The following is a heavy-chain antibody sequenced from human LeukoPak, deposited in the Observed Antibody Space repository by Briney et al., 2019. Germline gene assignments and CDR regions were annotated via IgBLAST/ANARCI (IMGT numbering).Heavy chain of an antibody. Sequence: GGSLRLSCVASGFTFSSYGMHWVRQAPGKGLEWVAVISYDGSNKYYVDSVKGRFTISRDNSKNTLYLQMNSLRAEDTAVYYCARDHYDFWSGLNWWFDPWGQGTLVTVSS. J-gene: IGHJ5*02. CDR1: GFTFSSYG. V-gene: IGHV3-30*03. CDR2: ISYDGSNK. CDR3: ARDHYDFWSGLNWWFDP. D-gene: IGHD3-3*01.